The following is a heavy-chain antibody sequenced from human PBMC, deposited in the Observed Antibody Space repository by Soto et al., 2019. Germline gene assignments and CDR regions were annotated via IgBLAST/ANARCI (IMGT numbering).Heavy chain of an antibody. D-gene: IGHD3-10*01. CDR3: ARARGNLLLWFGELWSSRWFDP. CDR1: GGSFSGYY. CDR2: INHSGST. J-gene: IGHJ5*02. Sequence: SSETLSLTCAVYGGSFSGYYWSWIRQPTGKGLEWIGEINHSGSTNYNPSLKSRVTISVDTSKNQFSLKLSSVTAADTAVYYCARARGNLLLWFGELWSSRWFDPWGQGTLVTSPQ. V-gene: IGHV4-34*01.